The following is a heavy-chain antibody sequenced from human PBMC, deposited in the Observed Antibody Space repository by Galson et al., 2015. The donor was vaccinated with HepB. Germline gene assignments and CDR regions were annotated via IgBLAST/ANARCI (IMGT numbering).Heavy chain of an antibody. D-gene: IGHD3-10*01. CDR3: ARDPLRFGERGGFYYYGMDV. Sequence: GKGRFTISRDNAKNSLYLQMNSLRAEDTAVYYCARDPLRFGERGGFYYYGMDVWGRGTTVTVSS. J-gene: IGHJ6*02. V-gene: IGHV3-21*01.